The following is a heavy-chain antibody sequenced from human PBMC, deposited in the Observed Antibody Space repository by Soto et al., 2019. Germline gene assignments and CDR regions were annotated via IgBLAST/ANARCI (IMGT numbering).Heavy chain of an antibody. J-gene: IGHJ6*02. CDR2: INHSGST. CDR1: GGSFSCYY. V-gene: IGHV4-34*01. D-gene: IGHD3-3*01. CDR3: ARGGYYDFWSGYLGGMDV. Sequence: PSETLSLTCAVYGGSFSCYYWSWIRQPPGKGLEWIGEINHSGSTNYNPSLKSRVTISVDTSKNQFSLKLSSVTAADTAVYYCARGGYYDFWSGYLGGMDVWGQGTTVTVSS.